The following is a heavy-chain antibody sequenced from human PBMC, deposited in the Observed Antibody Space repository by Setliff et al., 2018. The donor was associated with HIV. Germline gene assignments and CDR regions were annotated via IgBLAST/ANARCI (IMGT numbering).Heavy chain of an antibody. J-gene: IGHJ6*03. V-gene: IGHV1-69*13. CDR1: GGTFSSYP. CDR2: IIPIFGTT. D-gene: IGHD2-15*01. CDR3: ARDRGHCSGGYCYRPLLYYFYYMGV. Sequence: ASVKVSCKASGGTFSSYPIRWVRQAPGQGLEWMGGIIPIFGTTHYAQKFQGRVTATADESTSTAYMQLSSLRSDDTAIYYCARDRGHCSGGYCYRPLLYYFYYMGVSGKGATVTVSS.